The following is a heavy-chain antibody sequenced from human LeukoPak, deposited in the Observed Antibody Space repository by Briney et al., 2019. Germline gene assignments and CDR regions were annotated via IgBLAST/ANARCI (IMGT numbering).Heavy chain of an antibody. J-gene: IGHJ4*02. D-gene: IGHD2-2*03. CDR1: EFSFSSYW. Sequence: GGSLRLSCVGSEFSFSSYWMHWVRQAPEKGLEWVSSIKYDGSATTFADSVKGRFSISTDSAKNTAYLQMNGLRVEDTAIYYCAMDINGDLFHVWGQGTLVTVSS. V-gene: IGHV3-74*01. CDR3: AMDINGDLFHV. CDR2: IKYDGSAT.